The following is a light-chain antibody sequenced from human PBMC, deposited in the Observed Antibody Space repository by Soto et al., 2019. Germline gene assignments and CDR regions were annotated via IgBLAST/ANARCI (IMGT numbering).Light chain of an antibody. CDR1: QSVSSNS. CDR3: QHYGTSPWT. V-gene: IGKV3-20*01. CDR2: GAS. J-gene: IGKJ1*01. Sequence: ETVLTQSPGTLSLSPGERATLSCRASQSVSSNSLAWFQQKPGQAPRLLIFGASSRATGIPDRFSGRGFGTDFTLTISRLEPEDFAVYYCQHYGTSPWTFGQGTKVEIK.